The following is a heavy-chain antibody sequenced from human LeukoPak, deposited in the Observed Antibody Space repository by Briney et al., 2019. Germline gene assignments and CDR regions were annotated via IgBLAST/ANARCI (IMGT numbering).Heavy chain of an antibody. V-gene: IGHV3-23*01. CDR2: ISNDGGGT. J-gene: IGHJ5*02. Sequence: GGSLRLSCAASGFIFNNYGLIWVRQAPGKGLELVSAISNDGGGTTYADFVNGRFTISRDNSKNTLFLQMNSLRAEDTALYYCAKGSSGYFADLWGQGTLVTVSS. CDR3: AKGSSGYFADL. D-gene: IGHD3-22*01. CDR1: GFIFNNYG.